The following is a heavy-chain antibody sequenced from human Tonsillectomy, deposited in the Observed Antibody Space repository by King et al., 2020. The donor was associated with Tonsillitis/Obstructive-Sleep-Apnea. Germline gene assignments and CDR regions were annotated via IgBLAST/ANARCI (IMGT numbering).Heavy chain of an antibody. Sequence: VQLVESGGGLVKSGGSLRHSCVASGLTFNYAWMNWVRKAPGKGLEWVGIVKSKASGGTADYAAPVKGRFTVSRDDSRNTLYLQMNSLTTEDTAVYYCTTPVPNTPVAFGLWGQGTMVTVSS. CDR3: TTPVPNTPVAFGL. V-gene: IGHV3-15*01. D-gene: IGHD2-2*02. CDR2: VKSKASGGTA. J-gene: IGHJ3*01. CDR1: GLTFNYAW.